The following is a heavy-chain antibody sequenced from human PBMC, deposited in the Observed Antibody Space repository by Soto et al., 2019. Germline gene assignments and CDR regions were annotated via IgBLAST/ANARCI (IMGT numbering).Heavy chain of an antibody. CDR3: AKDHTAVAPHYYGMDV. J-gene: IGHJ6*02. CDR1: RFTFSTYA. D-gene: IGHD6-19*01. CDR2: ISGGGGST. Sequence: GGSLRLSCAASRFTFSTYAMSWVRQPPGKGLEWVSAISGGGGSTYYADSVKGRFTISRDNSKNTLYLQMNSLRAEDTAVYYCAKDHTAVAPHYYGMDVWGQGTTVTVSS. V-gene: IGHV3-23*01.